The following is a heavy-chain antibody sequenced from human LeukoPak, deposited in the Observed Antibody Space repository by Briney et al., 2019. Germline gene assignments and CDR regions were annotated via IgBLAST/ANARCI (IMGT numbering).Heavy chain of an antibody. D-gene: IGHD4-23*01. CDR1: GYTFTGYY. CDR3: ARGYGGNSFTP. Sequence: VASVKVSCKASGYTFTGYYMHWLRQAPGQGLEWMGWINPNSGGTNYAQKFQGRVTMTGDTSISTAYMELSRLTSDDTAVYYCARGYGGNSFTPWGQGTLVTVSS. CDR2: INPNSGGT. V-gene: IGHV1-2*02. J-gene: IGHJ5*02.